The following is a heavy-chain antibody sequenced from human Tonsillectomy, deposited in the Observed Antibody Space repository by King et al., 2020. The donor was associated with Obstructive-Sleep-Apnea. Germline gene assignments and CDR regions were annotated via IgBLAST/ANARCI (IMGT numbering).Heavy chain of an antibody. CDR3: TKAKYDILTGYFEY. Sequence: VQLVESGGGVVQPGRSLRLSCAASGFTFSSYGMHWVRQAPGKGLEWVAGIWYDGSKTNYADSVKGRFTISRDNSKNTLYLEMNSLRAEDTAVYYCTKAKYDILTGYFEYWGQGTLVTVSS. D-gene: IGHD3-9*01. J-gene: IGHJ4*02. CDR1: GFTFSSYG. CDR2: IWYDGSKT. V-gene: IGHV3-33*03.